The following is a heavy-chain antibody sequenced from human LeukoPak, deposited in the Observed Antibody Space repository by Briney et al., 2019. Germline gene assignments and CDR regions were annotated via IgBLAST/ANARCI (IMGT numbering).Heavy chain of an antibody. J-gene: IGHJ4*02. CDR2: ISAYNGNT. CDR3: ARSGLELLWFGELWY. CDR1: GYTFTSYG. V-gene: IGHV1-18*04. D-gene: IGHD3-10*01. Sequence: ASVKVSCKASGYTFTSYGISWVRQAPGQGLERMGWISAYNGNTNYAQKLQGRVTMTTDTSTSAAYMELRSLRSDDTAVYYCARSGLELLWFGELWYWGQGTLVTVSS.